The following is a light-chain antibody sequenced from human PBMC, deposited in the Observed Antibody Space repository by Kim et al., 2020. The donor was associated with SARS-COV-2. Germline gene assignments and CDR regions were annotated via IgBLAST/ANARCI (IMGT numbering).Light chain of an antibody. Sequence: DIQMTQSPSTLSASVGDRVTITCRASQNIDNWLAWYQQKPGKAPKLLIYKAPRLHNGVPSRFSGSGSGTDFTLTISSLQPDDFAIYFCQQYETYWTFGLGTKVDIK. J-gene: IGKJ1*01. CDR2: KAP. CDR3: QQYETYWT. V-gene: IGKV1-5*03. CDR1: QNIDNW.